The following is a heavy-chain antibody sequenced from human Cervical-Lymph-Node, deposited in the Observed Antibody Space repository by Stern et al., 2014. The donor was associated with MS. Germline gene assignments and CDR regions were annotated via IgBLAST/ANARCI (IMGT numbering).Heavy chain of an antibody. CDR1: GFTFSSYG. CDR3: ARDSSTVTTANYFDY. V-gene: IGHV3-33*01. CDR2: IWYDGSNK. J-gene: IGHJ4*02. D-gene: IGHD4-17*01. Sequence: VQLVESGGGVVQPGRSLRLSCAASGFTFSSYGMHWVRQAPGKGLEWVAVIWYDGSNKYYADSVKGRFTISRDNSKNTLYLQMNSLRAEDTAVYYCARDSSTVTTANYFDYWGQGTLVTVSS.